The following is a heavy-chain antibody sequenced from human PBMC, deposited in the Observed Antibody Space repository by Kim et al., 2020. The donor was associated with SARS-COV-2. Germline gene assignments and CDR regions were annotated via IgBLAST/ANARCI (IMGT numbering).Heavy chain of an antibody. CDR3: AKGSGPTSWYYFDD. V-gene: IGHV3-43*02. CDR1: GFSFDDYG. D-gene: IGHD1-1*01. J-gene: IGHJ4*02. Sequence: GGSLRLSCAASGFSFDDYGMHWVRQAPGKGLEWVSLINGDGSSTFYADSVRGRFTISRDNSKNSLYLQMNRLRTEDTALYHCAKGSGPTSWYYFDDWGQGTLVSVSS. CDR2: INGDGSST.